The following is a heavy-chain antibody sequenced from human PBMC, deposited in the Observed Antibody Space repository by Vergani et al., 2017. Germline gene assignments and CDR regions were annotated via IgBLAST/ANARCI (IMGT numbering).Heavy chain of an antibody. Sequence: QVQLVESGGGVVQPGGSLSLSCVVSGFALNRHAMYWVRQAPGKGLEWVVGISFDGTNEYYPDLVKGRFTISRDIAKNTLYLQVRSLRLEDTGVYHCVRGRGLCAGGRCYTEAWDYWGQGTPVTVSS. CDR3: VRGRGLCAGGRCYTEAWDY. J-gene: IGHJ4*02. D-gene: IGHD2-2*02. CDR1: GFALNRHA. V-gene: IGHV3-30-3*01. CDR2: ISFDGTNE.